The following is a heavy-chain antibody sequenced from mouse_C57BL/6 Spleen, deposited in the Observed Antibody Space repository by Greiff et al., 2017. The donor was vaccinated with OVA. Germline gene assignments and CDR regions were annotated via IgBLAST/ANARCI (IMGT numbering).Heavy chain of an antibody. J-gene: IGHJ4*01. V-gene: IGHV1-18*01. Sequence: VQLQQSGPELVKPGASVKIPCKASGYTFTDYNMDWVKQSHGKSLEWIGDINPNNGGTIYNQKFKGKATLTVDKSSSTAYMERRSLTSEDTAVYYCARGGYYGSSYSYAMDYWGQGTSVTVSS. CDR2: INPNNGGT. CDR3: ARGGYYGSSYSYAMDY. D-gene: IGHD1-1*01. CDR1: GYTFTDYN.